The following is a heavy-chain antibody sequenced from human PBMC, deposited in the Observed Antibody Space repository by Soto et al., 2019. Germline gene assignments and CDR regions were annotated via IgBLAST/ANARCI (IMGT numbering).Heavy chain of an antibody. CDR1: GGSVSSDP. Sequence: QVQLVQSGAEVKKPGSSVKVSCKASGGSVSSDPISWVRQAPGQGLEWMGGIIPIFGSPTYAQRFQGRVTITADESSRTAYLELRSLKSEDTAVYFCAQGEGQWAHPLWGQGTQVTVSS. V-gene: IGHV1-69*01. D-gene: IGHD3-10*01. CDR3: AQGEGQWAHPL. J-gene: IGHJ4*02. CDR2: IIPIFGSP.